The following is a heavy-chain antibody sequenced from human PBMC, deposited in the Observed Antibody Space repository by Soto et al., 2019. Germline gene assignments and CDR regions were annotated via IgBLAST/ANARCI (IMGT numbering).Heavy chain of an antibody. V-gene: IGHV3-23*01. CDR1: GFTLQNYA. CDR3: AKGKSTGDIDWFDP. J-gene: IGHJ5*02. CDR2: LIGGHYGT. D-gene: IGHD3-10*01. Sequence: SLRLSCTASGFTLQNYAMAWVRQAPGKGLEWVSTLIGGHYGTAYSYSVKGRFTVSRDNSKNCLYLQMNSLGVEDTAMYFCAKGKSTGDIDWFDPWGQGSLVTVS.